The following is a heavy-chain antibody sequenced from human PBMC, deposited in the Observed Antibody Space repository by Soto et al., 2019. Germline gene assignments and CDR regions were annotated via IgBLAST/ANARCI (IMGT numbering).Heavy chain of an antibody. CDR3: AKVGGLGYCSSTSCSYYYYYYGMDV. Sequence: EVQLLESGGGLVQPGGSLRLSCAASGFTFSSYAMSWVRQAPGKGLEWVSAISGSGGSTYYEDSVRGRFTISRDNSKNTLYLQMNSLRAEDTAVYYCAKVGGLGYCSSTSCSYYYYYYGMDVWGQGTTVTVSS. CDR2: ISGSGGST. D-gene: IGHD2-2*01. V-gene: IGHV3-23*01. J-gene: IGHJ6*02. CDR1: GFTFSSYA.